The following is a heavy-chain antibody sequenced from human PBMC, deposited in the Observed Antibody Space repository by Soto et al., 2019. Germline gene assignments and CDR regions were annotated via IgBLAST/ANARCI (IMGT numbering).Heavy chain of an antibody. V-gene: IGHV3-7*01. CDR3: ARDGWTTPFDY. Sequence: EVQLVESGGGLVQPGGSLRLSCAASGFTFRSYWMSWVRQAPGKGLEWVANIKQDGSEQYHVDSVKGRFTLSRDNAKNSLYLKMNSLRDEDTAVYYCARDGWTTPFDYWGQGTLVTVSS. J-gene: IGHJ4*02. CDR2: IKQDGSEQ. CDR1: GFTFRSYW. D-gene: IGHD1-1*01.